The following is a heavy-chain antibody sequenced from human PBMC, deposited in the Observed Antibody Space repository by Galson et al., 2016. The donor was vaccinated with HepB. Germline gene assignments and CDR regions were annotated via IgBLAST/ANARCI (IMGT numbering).Heavy chain of an antibody. CDR2: IFYNGSA. CDR1: GGSITSSY. J-gene: IGHJ4*02. V-gene: IGHV4-59*01. Sequence: SETLSLTCSVSGGSITSSYWSWIRQPPGKGLEWVGYIFYNGSAYYNPSLKSRLTMSVDTSKNQFSLNLTSVTAADTAIYYGAEVSDFWTSYYFFDFWGQGALFTVSS. D-gene: IGHD3/OR15-3a*01. CDR3: AEVSDFWTSYYFFDF.